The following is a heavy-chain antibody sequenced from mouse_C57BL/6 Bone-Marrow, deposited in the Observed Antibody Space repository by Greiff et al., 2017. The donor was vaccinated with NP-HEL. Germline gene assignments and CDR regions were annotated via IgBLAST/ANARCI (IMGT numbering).Heavy chain of an antibody. J-gene: IGHJ1*03. CDR1: GFSLTSYA. D-gene: IGHD1-1*01. V-gene: IGHV2-9-1*01. CDR2: IWTGGGT. Sequence: VQGVESGPGLVAPSQSLSITCTVSGFSLTSYAISWVRQPPGKGLEWLGVIWTGGGTNYNSALKSRLSISKDNSKSQVFLKMNSLQTDDTARYYCARYYYGSSSHWYFDVWGTGTTVTVSS. CDR3: ARYYYGSSSHWYFDV.